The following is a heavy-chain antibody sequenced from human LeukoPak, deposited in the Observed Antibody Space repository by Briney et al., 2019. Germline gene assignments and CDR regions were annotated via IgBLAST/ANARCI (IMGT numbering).Heavy chain of an antibody. CDR2: IKQDGSEK. CDR3: ARDKAVGATHFDY. Sequence: GRSLRLSCAASGFTFSTYWMSWVRQAPGKGLEWVANIKQDGSEKYYVDSVKGRFTISRDNAKNSLYLQMNSLRAEDTAVYYCARDKAVGATHFDYWGQGTLVTVSS. D-gene: IGHD1-26*01. V-gene: IGHV3-7*03. J-gene: IGHJ4*02. CDR1: GFTFSTYW.